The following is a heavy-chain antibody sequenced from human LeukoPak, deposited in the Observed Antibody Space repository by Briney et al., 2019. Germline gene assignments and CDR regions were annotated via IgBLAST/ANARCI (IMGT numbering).Heavy chain of an antibody. V-gene: IGHV3-23*01. D-gene: IGHD6-13*01. CDR2: ISGSGGST. J-gene: IGHJ4*02. CDR1: GFTFSSYA. CDR3: ARFRAGSSSHFDY. Sequence: GGSLRLSCAASGFTFSSYAMSWVRQAPGKGLEWVSAISGSGGSTYYADSVKGRFTISRDNSKNTLYLQMNSLRAEDTAVYYCARFRAGSSSHFDYWGQGTLVTVSS.